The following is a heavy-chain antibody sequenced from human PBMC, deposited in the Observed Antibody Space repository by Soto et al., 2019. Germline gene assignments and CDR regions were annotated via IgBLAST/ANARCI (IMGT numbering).Heavy chain of an antibody. CDR3: AITAMINRDSSTGFDY. J-gene: IGHJ4*02. D-gene: IGHD5-18*01. CDR1: GLTFSNVW. CDR2: IKSKSDGETA. Sequence: PGGSLRLSCAASGLTFSNVWMTWVRQAPGKGLEWVGRIKSKSDGETADVAAPVKARFTISRDDSKNTVFLEMNSLKSEDTALYYCAITAMINRDSSTGFDYWGRGTQVTVSS. V-gene: IGHV3-15*01.